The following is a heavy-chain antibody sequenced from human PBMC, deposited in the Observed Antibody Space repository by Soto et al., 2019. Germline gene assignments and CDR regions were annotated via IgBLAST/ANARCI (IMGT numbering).Heavy chain of an antibody. D-gene: IGHD5-18*01. CDR1: GFSFTSYG. Sequence: GGCLRLCCAASGFSFTSYGMTWVRQAPGKGLEWVSIISGSGGSTAYADSVKGQFAISRDNSKNTLYLQMNSLRAEDTAVYYCAKVSAYSSGYVDYWGQGTLVTVSS. V-gene: IGHV3-23*01. CDR2: ISGSGGST. CDR3: AKVSAYSSGYVDY. J-gene: IGHJ4*02.